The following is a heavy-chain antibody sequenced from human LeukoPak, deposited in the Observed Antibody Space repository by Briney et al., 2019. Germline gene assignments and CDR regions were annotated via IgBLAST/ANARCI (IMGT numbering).Heavy chain of an antibody. V-gene: IGHV3-66*01. CDR1: GFTVKSNY. CDR2: IYSGGTT. J-gene: IGHJ4*02. D-gene: IGHD1-14*01. Sequence: GGSLRLSCAASGFTVKSNYLSWVRQAPGKGLEWVSVIYSGGTTYYAESVKGRFTISRDNSKNMLYLQMNSLGAEDTAVYYCATGYYWGQGTLVTVSS. CDR3: ATGYY.